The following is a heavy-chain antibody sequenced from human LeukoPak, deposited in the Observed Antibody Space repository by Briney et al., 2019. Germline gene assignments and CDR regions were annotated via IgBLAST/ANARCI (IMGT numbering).Heavy chain of an antibody. CDR1: GFTFSSYS. J-gene: IGHJ3*02. CDR3: ARDGFIAAALGI. V-gene: IGHV3-21*01. Sequence: AGGSLRLSCAASGFTFSSYSMNWVRQAPGKGLEWVSSISSSSSYIYSADSVKGRFTISRDNAKNSLYLQMNSLRVEDTAVYYCARDGFIAAALGIWGQGTMVTVSS. D-gene: IGHD6-13*01. CDR2: ISSSSSYI.